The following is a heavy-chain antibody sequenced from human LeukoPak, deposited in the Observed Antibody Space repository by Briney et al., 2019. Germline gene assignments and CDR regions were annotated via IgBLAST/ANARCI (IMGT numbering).Heavy chain of an antibody. CDR3: ARDSGTTGEVKFDP. CDR1: GGSISSYY. Sequence: SETLSLTCTVSGGSISSYYWSWIRQPPGKGLEWIGYIYYSGSTDYNPSLKSRVTMSIDTSKNQFSLNLISVTAADTAVYYCARDSGTTGEVKFDPWGQGTLVTVSS. CDR2: IYYSGST. V-gene: IGHV4-59*12. J-gene: IGHJ5*02. D-gene: IGHD3-10*01.